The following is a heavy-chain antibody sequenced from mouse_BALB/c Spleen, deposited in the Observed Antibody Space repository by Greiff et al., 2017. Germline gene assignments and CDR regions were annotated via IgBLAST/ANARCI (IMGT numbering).Heavy chain of an antibody. CDR1: GYTFTSYW. V-gene: IGHV1-5*01. D-gene: IGHD4-1*01. J-gene: IGHJ3*01. CDR2: IYPGNSDT. CDR3: TRSKTELGRGFAY. Sequence: EVQLHQSGTVLARPGASVKMSCKASGYTFTSYWMHWVKQRPGQGLEWIGAIYPGNSDTSYNQKFKGKAKLTAVTSTSTAYMELSSLTNEDSAVYYCTRSKTELGRGFAYWGQGTLVTVSA.